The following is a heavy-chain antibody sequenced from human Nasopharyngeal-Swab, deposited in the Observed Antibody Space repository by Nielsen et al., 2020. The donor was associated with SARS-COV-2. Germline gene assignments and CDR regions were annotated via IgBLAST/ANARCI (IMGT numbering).Heavy chain of an antibody. CDR1: GGSISSYY. CDR2: IYYSGST. V-gene: IGHV4-59*01. D-gene: IGHD3-9*01. Sequence: ESLKISCTVSGGSISSYYWSWIRQPPGKGPEWIGYIYYSGSTNYNPSLKSRVTISVDTSKNQFSLKLSSVTAADTAVYYCARAPLTIFEYYFDYWGQGTLVTVSS. J-gene: IGHJ4*02. CDR3: ARAPLTIFEYYFDY.